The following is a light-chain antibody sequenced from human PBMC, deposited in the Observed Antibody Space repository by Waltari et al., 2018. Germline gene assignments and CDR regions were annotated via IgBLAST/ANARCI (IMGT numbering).Light chain of an antibody. Sequence: QSVLTQPPSVSAAPGQRVTISCSGGSSNIGNTYVSWYRQFPGTAPKLLIYEDSGRPSGIPGRFSGSKSGTSATLDITGLQAGDEADYYCGTWDSSLSGAVFGGGTHLTVL. CDR1: SSNIGNTY. CDR3: GTWDSSLSGAV. J-gene: IGLJ7*01. CDR2: EDS. V-gene: IGLV1-51*02.